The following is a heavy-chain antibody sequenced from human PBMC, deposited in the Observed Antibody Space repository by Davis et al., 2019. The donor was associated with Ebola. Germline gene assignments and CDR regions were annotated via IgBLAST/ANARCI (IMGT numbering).Heavy chain of an antibody. CDR2: ISYDGSNK. V-gene: IGHV3-30*03. CDR3: ARPSTVTTLYYYYMDV. Sequence: PGGSLRLSCAASGFTFSSYGMHWVRQAPGKGLEWVAVISYDGSNKYYADSVKGRFTISRDNSKNTLYLQMNSLRAEDTAVYYCARPSTVTTLYYYYMDVWGKGTTVTVSS. J-gene: IGHJ6*03. D-gene: IGHD4-11*01. CDR1: GFTFSSYG.